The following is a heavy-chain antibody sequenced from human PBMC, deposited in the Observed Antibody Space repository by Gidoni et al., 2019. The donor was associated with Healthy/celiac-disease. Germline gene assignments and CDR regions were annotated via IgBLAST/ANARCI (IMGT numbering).Heavy chain of an antibody. V-gene: IGHV1-18*01. CDR2: ISAYNGNT. CDR3: ARKRGLGYCSSTSCPTAFDY. CDR1: GYTFPSYG. J-gene: IGHJ4*02. D-gene: IGHD2-2*01. Sequence: QLQLVQSGAEVKKPGASVKVSCKASGYTFPSYGISWVRQPPGQGLEWMGWISAYNGNTNYAQKLQGRVTMTTVTSTSTAYMELRSLRSDDTAVYYCARKRGLGYCSSTSCPTAFDYWGQGTLVTVSS.